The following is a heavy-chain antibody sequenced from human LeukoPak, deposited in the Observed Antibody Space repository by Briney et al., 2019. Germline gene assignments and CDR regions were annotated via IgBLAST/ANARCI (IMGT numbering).Heavy chain of an antibody. CDR2: ISSSSSYI. CDR3: AGTYYGSGSYLY. Sequence: GGSLRLSCAASGFTFSGYGMHWVRQAPGKGLEWVSSISSSSSYIYYADSVKGRFTISRDNAKNSLYLQMNSLRAEDTAVYYCAGTYYGSGSYLYWGQGTLVTVSS. D-gene: IGHD3-10*01. V-gene: IGHV3-21*01. CDR1: GFTFSGYG. J-gene: IGHJ4*02.